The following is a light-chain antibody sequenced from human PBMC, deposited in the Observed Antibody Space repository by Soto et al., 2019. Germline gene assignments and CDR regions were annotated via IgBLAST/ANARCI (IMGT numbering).Light chain of an antibody. J-gene: IGKJ2*01. CDR2: GAS. CDR1: QSVSSIY. V-gene: IGKV3-20*01. Sequence: EIVLTQSPGTLYLSPGERATLSCRASQSVSSIYLAWYQQKPGQPPRLLIYGASSRATGIPDRFSGSGSGTDLTLTISRLEPEDFAVYYCQQYDRSSYTFGQGTKLEIK. CDR3: QQYDRSSYT.